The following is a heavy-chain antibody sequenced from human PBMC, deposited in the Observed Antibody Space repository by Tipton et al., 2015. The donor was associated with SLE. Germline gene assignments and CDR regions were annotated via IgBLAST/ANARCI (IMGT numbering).Heavy chain of an antibody. V-gene: IGHV4-61*08. Sequence: TLSLTCTVSGGSISSGDYFWSWIRQPPGKGLEWIGYIYYSGSTNYNPSLKSRVTISVDTSKNQFSLKLSSVTAADTAVYYCARETHYGDWYFDLWGRGTLVTVSS. CDR1: GGSISSGDYF. D-gene: IGHD4-17*01. CDR3: ARETHYGDWYFDL. CDR2: IYYSGST. J-gene: IGHJ2*01.